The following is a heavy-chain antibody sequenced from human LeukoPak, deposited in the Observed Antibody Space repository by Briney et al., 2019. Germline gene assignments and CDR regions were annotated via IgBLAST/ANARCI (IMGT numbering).Heavy chain of an antibody. V-gene: IGHV4-34*01. CDR2: INHSGST. D-gene: IGHD3-3*01. CDR3: ARGRRYDFWSGYYHYYYYMDV. J-gene: IGHJ6*03. Sequence: SETLSLTCAVYGGSFSGYYWSWIRQPPGKGLEWIGEINHSGSTNHNPSLKSRVTISVDTSKNQFSLKLSSVTAADTAVYYCARGRRYDFWSGYYHYYYYMDVWGKGTTVTVSS. CDR1: GGSFSGYY.